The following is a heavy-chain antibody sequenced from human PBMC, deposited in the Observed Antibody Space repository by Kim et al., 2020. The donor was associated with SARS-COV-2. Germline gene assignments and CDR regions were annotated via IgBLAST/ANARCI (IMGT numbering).Heavy chain of an antibody. CDR3: AKDLYYDSSGTRSYYYYG. J-gene: IGHJ6*01. Sequence: GGSLRLSCAASGFTFSSYGMHWVRQAPGKGLEWVAVISYDGSNKYYADSVKGRFTISRDNSKNTLYLQMNSLRAEDTAVYYCAKDLYYDSSGTRSYYYYG. CDR1: GFTFSSYG. CDR2: ISYDGSNK. V-gene: IGHV3-30*18. D-gene: IGHD3-22*01.